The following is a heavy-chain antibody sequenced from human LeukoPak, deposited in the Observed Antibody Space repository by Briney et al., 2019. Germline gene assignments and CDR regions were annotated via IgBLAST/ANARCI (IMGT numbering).Heavy chain of an antibody. CDR1: GGTFSSYA. CDR3: ARDHGYNWNYGGSILPH. J-gene: IGHJ4*02. D-gene: IGHD1-7*01. Sequence: ASVKVSCKASGGTFSSYAISWVRQAPGQGLEWMGWINPNSGGTNYAQKFQGRVTMTRDTSISTAYMELSRLRSDDTAVYYCARDHGYNWNYGGSILPHWGQGTLVTVSS. CDR2: INPNSGGT. V-gene: IGHV1-2*02.